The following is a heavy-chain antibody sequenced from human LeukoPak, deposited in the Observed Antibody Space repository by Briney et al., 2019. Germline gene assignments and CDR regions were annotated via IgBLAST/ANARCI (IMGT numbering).Heavy chain of an antibody. CDR2: IRYDGSNK. V-gene: IGHV3-30*02. Sequence: GGSLRLSCAASGFTFSSYGMHWVRQAPGKGLEWVAFIRYDGSNKYYADSVKGRFTISRDNSKNTLYLQMNSLRAEDTAVYYCARDLFRAFDPWGQGTLVTVSS. CDR3: ARDLFRAFDP. J-gene: IGHJ5*02. CDR1: GFTFSSYG. D-gene: IGHD2-21*01.